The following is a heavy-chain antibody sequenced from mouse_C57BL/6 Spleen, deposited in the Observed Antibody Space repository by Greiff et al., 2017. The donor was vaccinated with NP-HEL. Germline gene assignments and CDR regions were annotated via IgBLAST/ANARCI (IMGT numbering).Heavy chain of an antibody. CDR1: GYTFTSYW. Sequence: QVQLQQPGTELVKPGASVKLSCTASGYTFTSYWMHWVKQRPGQGLEWIGNINPSNGGTNYNEKFKSKATLTVDKSSSTAYMQLSSLKSEDSAVYYCARYDYDYEGFAYWGQGTLVTVSA. D-gene: IGHD2-4*01. CDR3: ARYDYDYEGFAY. CDR2: INPSNGGT. J-gene: IGHJ3*01. V-gene: IGHV1-53*01.